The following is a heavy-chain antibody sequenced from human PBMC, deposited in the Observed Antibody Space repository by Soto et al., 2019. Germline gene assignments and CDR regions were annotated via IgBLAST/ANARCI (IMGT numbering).Heavy chain of an antibody. Sequence: GGSLRLSCAASGFTFSSYGMHWVRQAPGKGLEWVAVISYDGSNKYYADSVKGRFTISRDNSKNTLYLQMNSLRAEDTAVYYCAKESYDFWSGYLQPDYWGQGTLVTVSS. D-gene: IGHD3-3*01. V-gene: IGHV3-30*18. CDR2: ISYDGSNK. J-gene: IGHJ4*02. CDR3: AKESYDFWSGYLQPDY. CDR1: GFTFSSYG.